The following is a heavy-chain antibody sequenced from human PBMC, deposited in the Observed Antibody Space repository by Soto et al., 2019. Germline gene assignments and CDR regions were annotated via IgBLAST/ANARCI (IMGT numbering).Heavy chain of an antibody. CDR1: GFSLTTSGVG. J-gene: IGHJ4*02. CDR2: LYWDDDK. V-gene: IGHV2-5*02. CDR3: AHRVLRTVFGLVTTAAIYFDF. Sequence: QITLNESGPTVVRPTETLTLTCRSSGFSLTTSGVGVGWIRQSPGKAPEWLALLYWDDDKRYSASLKSRLTLTKDTSKNQVVLTVSDLDPTDTATYYCAHRVLRTVFGLVTTAAIYFDFWGQGTPVAVSS. D-gene: IGHD3-3*01.